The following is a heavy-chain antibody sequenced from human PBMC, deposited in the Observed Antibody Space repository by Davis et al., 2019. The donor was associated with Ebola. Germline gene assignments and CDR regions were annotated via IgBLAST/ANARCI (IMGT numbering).Heavy chain of an antibody. CDR1: GYTFKNSA. D-gene: IGHD1-26*01. CDR2: ISAYNGNT. V-gene: IGHV1-18*01. J-gene: IGHJ3*02. CDR3: ARTSIVGTTTTASDI. Sequence: ASVKVSCKASGYTFKNSAISWVRQAPGQGLEWMGWISAYNGNTAYAQILQGRVTMTTDTSTGTAYVELRSLRSDDTAVYFCARTSIVGTTTTASDIWGQGTMVTVSS.